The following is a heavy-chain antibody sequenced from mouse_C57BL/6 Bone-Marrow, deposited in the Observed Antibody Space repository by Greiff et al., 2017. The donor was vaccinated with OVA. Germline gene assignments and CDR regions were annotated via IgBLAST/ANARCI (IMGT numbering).Heavy chain of an antibody. CDR3: AKGSYSDAMDY. J-gene: IGHJ4*01. V-gene: IGHV1-4*01. D-gene: IGHD2-12*01. CDR1: GYTFTSYT. Sequence: QVQLQQSGAELARPGASVKMSCKASGYTFTSYTMHWVKQRPGQGLEWIGYINPSSGYTKYNQKFKDKATLTADKSSSTAYMQLSSLTSEDAAVYYCAKGSYSDAMDYWGQGTSVTVAS. CDR2: INPSSGYT.